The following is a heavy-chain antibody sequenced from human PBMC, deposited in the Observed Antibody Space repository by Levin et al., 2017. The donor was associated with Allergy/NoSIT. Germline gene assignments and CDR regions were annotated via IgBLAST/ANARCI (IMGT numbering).Heavy chain of an antibody. V-gene: IGHV1-2*02. CDR3: ARSPTRIAVAGFPSYFDY. Sequence: ASVKVSCKASGYTFTGYYMHWVRQAPGQGLEWMGWINPNSGGTNYAQKFQGRVTMTRDTSISTAYMELSRLRSDDTAVYYCARSPTRIAVAGFPSYFDYWGQGTLVTVSS. J-gene: IGHJ4*02. CDR1: GYTFTGYY. D-gene: IGHD6-19*01. CDR2: INPNSGGT.